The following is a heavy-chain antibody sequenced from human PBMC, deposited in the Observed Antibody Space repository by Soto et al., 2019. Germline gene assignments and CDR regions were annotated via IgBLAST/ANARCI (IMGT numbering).Heavy chain of an antibody. CDR2: ISAYNGNT. D-gene: IGHD3-9*01. CDR3: AGVEVLTYYDILTGYPTDNWFDP. CDR1: GYTFTSYG. J-gene: IGHJ5*02. Sequence: GASVKVSCKASGYTFTSYGISWVRQAPGQGLERIGWISAYNGNTNYAQKLQGRVTMTTDTSTSTAYMELRSLRSDDTAVYYCAGVEVLTYYDILTGYPTDNWFDPWGQGTLVTVSS. V-gene: IGHV1-18*01.